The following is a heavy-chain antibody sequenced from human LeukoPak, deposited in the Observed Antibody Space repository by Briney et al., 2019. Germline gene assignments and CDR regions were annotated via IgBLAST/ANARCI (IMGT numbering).Heavy chain of an antibody. CDR3: ARRSSSWNRYYYYYYMDV. J-gene: IGHJ6*03. CDR1: GGSFSGYY. Sequence: SETLSLTCAVYGGSFSGYYWSWIRQPPGKGLEWIGEINHSGSTNYNPSLKSRVTISVDTSKNQFSLKLSSVTAADTAVYYCARRSSSWNRYYYYYYMDVWGKGTTVTVSS. D-gene: IGHD6-13*01. CDR2: INHSGST. V-gene: IGHV4-34*01.